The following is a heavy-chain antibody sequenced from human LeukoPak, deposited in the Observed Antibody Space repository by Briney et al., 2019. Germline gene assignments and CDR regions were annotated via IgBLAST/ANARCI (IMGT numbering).Heavy chain of an antibody. D-gene: IGHD6-13*01. V-gene: IGHV4-38-2*02. CDR3: ARQGTGIAAGGNSY. Sequence: NPSETLSLTCTVFGYSITSAYYWGWIRQPPGKGLEWIGSIYYSGSTYYNPSLKSRVTISVDTSKNQFSLKLSSVTAADTAVYYCARQGTGIAAGGNSYWGQGTLVTVSS. J-gene: IGHJ4*02. CDR1: GYSITSAYY. CDR2: IYYSGST.